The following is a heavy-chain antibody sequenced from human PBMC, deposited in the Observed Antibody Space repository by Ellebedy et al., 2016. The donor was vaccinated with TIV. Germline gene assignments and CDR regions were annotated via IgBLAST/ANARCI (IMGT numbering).Heavy chain of an antibody. Sequence: MPSETLSLTCTVSGGSISSSSYYWGWIRQPPGKGLEWIGSIYYSGITYYNPSLKSRVTISVDMSKNQFSLKLSSVTAADTAVYYCARLRHYGGDSVWFFDLWGRGTLVTVSS. V-gene: IGHV4-39*01. CDR2: IYYSGIT. CDR1: GGSISSSSYY. D-gene: IGHD4-23*01. J-gene: IGHJ2*01. CDR3: ARLRHYGGDSVWFFDL.